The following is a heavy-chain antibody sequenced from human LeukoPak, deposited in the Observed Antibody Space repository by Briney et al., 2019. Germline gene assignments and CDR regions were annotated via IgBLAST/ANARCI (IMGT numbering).Heavy chain of an antibody. CDR2: IFYSGST. Sequence: SETLSLTCTVSGGPISSSYYWTWIRQPPGKGLEWIGYIFYSGSTNYNPSLKSRVTILVDTSKNQFSLKLSSVTAADTAVYYCARGIRVGNFDNWGQGTLVTVSS. CDR1: GGPISSSYY. V-gene: IGHV4-59*01. D-gene: IGHD1-26*01. J-gene: IGHJ4*02. CDR3: ARGIRVGNFDN.